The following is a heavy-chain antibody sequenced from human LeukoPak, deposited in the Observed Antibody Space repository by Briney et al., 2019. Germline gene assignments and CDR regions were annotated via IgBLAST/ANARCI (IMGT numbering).Heavy chain of an antibody. Sequence: GGSLRLSCAASGFTFTSYWMHWVRHAPGKGLEWVANIKQDGSEEVYVDSLKGRFTISRDNAKNSLFLQMNTLRAEDTAVYYCARDPYSSTWSYGMDVWGQGTTVTVSS. D-gene: IGHD6-6*01. V-gene: IGHV3-7*05. J-gene: IGHJ6*02. CDR3: ARDPYSSTWSYGMDV. CDR1: GFTFTSYW. CDR2: IKQDGSEE.